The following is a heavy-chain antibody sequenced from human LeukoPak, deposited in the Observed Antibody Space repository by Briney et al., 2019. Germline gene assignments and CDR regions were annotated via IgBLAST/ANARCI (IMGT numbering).Heavy chain of an antibody. CDR2: IKSRTDGGIK. J-gene: IGHJ4*02. CDR3: ATGRSGYFDS. CDR1: GLTLSNAW. V-gene: IGHV3-15*01. Sequence: GGSLRLSCAASGLTLSNAWMTWVRQAPGKGLEWVARIKSRTDGGIKDYAAPVKGTFTISRDDSENTVYLQMNSLKTEDTAVYYCATGRSGYFDSWGQGTLVFVSS.